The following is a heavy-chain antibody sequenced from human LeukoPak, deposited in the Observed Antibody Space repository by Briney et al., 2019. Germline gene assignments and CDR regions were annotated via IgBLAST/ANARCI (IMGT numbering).Heavy chain of an antibody. Sequence: ASVNVSCKVSGYTLTELSMHGVRQAPGKGLDWMGGFDPEDGETIYAQKFQGRVTMTEDTSTDTAYMELSSLRSEDTAVYYCATSIAVPLAFDIWGQGTMVTVSS. CDR2: FDPEDGET. D-gene: IGHD6-19*01. CDR3: ATSIAVPLAFDI. CDR1: GYTLTELS. J-gene: IGHJ3*02. V-gene: IGHV1-24*01.